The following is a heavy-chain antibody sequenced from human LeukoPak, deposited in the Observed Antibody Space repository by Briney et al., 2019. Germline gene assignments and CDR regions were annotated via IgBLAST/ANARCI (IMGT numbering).Heavy chain of an antibody. V-gene: IGHV4-38-2*01. J-gene: IGHJ4*02. Sequence: KPSETLSLTCAVSGYSISSGYYWGWIRQPPGKGLEWIGSIYYSGSTYYNPSLKSRVTISVDTSKNQFSLKLSSVTAADTAVYYCARLRSSQGYWGQGTLVTVSS. CDR1: GYSISSGYY. CDR3: ARLRSSQGY. CDR2: IYYSGST.